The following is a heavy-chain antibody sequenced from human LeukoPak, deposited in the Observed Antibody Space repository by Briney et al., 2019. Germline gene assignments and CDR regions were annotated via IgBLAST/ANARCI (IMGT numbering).Heavy chain of an antibody. CDR2: IYSGGIT. CDR1: GFAVSSNY. Sequence: GGSLRLSCAASGFAVSSNYMCWVRQAPGKGLEWVSVIYSGGITYYADSVKGRFTISRDSSKNTLYLQMNSLRAEDTAVYYCARQVAGPYYFDYWGQSTLVTVSS. D-gene: IGHD6-19*01. J-gene: IGHJ4*02. CDR3: ARQVAGPYYFDY. V-gene: IGHV3-53*01.